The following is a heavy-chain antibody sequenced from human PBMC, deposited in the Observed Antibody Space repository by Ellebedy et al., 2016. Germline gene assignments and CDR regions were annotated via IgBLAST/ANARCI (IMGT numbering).Heavy chain of an antibody. V-gene: IGHV3-21*01. CDR3: AREVVRGVISHDAFDI. D-gene: IGHD3-10*01. Sequence: GGSLRLSCAASGFTFSSYSMNWVRQAPGKGLEWVSSISSSSSYIYYADSVKGRFTISRDNAKNSLYLQMNSLRAEDTAVYYCAREVVRGVISHDAFDIWGQGTMVTVSS. J-gene: IGHJ3*02. CDR2: ISSSSSYI. CDR1: GFTFSSYS.